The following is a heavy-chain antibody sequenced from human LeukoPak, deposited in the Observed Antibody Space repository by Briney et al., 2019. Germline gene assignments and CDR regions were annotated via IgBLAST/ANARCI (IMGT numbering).Heavy chain of an antibody. CDR3: VSDFCGSGACYGSY. CDR1: GFTFSGYA. Sequence: PGGSLRLSCAASGFTFSGYAMHWVRQAPGKGPEWVAAIIHDGSNKYYVDSVKGRFSISRDNFKNTLYLQMDSLSADDTAVYHCVSDFCGSGACYGSYWGQGTLVTVSS. V-gene: IGHV3-30*03. D-gene: IGHD2-21*01. CDR2: IIHDGSNK. J-gene: IGHJ4*02.